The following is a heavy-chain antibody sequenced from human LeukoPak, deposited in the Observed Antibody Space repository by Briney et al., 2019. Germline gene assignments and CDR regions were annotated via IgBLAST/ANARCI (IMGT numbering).Heavy chain of an antibody. CDR2: INPNSGGT. CDR1: GYTFTGYY. CDR3: AEGLGYCSSTSCYSFDY. D-gene: IGHD2-2*01. Sequence: ASVKVSCKASGYTFTGYYMHWVRQATGQGLEWMGWINPNSGGTNYAQKFQGRVTMTRDTSISTAYMELSRLRSDDTAVYYCAEGLGYCSSTSCYSFDYWGQGTLVTVSS. J-gene: IGHJ4*02. V-gene: IGHV1-2*02.